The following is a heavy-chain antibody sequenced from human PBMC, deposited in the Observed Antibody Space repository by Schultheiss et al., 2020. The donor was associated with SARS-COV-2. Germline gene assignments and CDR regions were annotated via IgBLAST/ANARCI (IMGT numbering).Heavy chain of an antibody. D-gene: IGHD4-23*01. CDR3: ASPVYGGNPIDFDY. V-gene: IGHV3-33*03. Sequence: GESLKISCAASGFTFSSYGMHWVRQAPGKGLEWVAVIWYDGSNKYYADSVKGRFTISRDNAKNSLYLQMNSLRAEDTAVYYCASPVYGGNPIDFDYWGQGNLVTVSS. CDR1: GFTFSSYG. J-gene: IGHJ4*02. CDR2: IWYDGSNK.